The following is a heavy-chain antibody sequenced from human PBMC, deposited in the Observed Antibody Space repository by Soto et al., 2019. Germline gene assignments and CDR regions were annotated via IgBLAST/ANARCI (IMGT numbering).Heavy chain of an antibody. CDR1: GFTFSNAW. CDR3: TSKPVYCNNGVCYHYYYMDV. D-gene: IGHD2-8*01. J-gene: IGHJ6*03. CDR2: IKSKTDGGTT. Sequence: GGSLRLSCAASGFTFSNAWMSWVRQAPGKGLEWVGRIKSKTDGGTTDYAAPVKGRFTISRDDSKNTLYLQMNSLKTEETAVSYFTSKPVYCNNGVCYHYYYMDVWGKGTTVTVSS. V-gene: IGHV3-15*01.